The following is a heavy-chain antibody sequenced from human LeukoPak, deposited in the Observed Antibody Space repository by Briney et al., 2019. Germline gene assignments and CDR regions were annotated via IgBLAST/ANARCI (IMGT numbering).Heavy chain of an antibody. CDR2: ISSSSTI. D-gene: IGHD6-19*01. V-gene: IGHV3-48*04. J-gene: IGHJ3*01. CDR3: AREVSGWRGGAFDL. CDR1: GFTFSNYS. Sequence: GGSLRLSCAASGFTFSNYSMNWVRQASGKGLEWVSYISSSSTIYYADSVKGRFTISRDNAKKSMYLQMNSLRADDMAVYYCAREVSGWRGGAFDLWGQGTMVTVSS.